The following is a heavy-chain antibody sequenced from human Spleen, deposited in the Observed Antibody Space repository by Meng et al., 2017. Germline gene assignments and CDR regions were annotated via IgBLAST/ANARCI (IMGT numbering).Heavy chain of an antibody. CDR2: IGTAGET. CDR3: ARGEQWLARSDDYYYYGMDV. V-gene: IGHV3-13*03. D-gene: IGHD6-19*01. CDR1: GFSSSIYD. J-gene: IGHJ6*02. Sequence: GESLKISCAACGFSSSIYDMHWVRQTTGKGLEWVSGIGTAGETYYPGSVKGQFTISRENAKNSLYLQMNSLRAEDTAVYYCARGEQWLARSDDYYYYGMDVWGQGTTVTVSS.